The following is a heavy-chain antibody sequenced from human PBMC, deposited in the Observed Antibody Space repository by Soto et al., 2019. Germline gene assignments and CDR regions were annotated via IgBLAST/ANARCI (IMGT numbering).Heavy chain of an antibody. CDR2: ISGSGGST. J-gene: IGHJ3*02. V-gene: IGHV3-23*01. Sequence: GGSLRLSCAASGFTFSSYAMSWVRQAPGKGLEWVSAISGSGGSTYYADSVKGRFTISRDNSKNTLYLQMNSLRAEDTAVYYCAKDREPSRWGSYRPDAFDIWGQGTMVTVSS. CDR1: GFTFSSYA. CDR3: AKDREPSRWGSYRPDAFDI. D-gene: IGHD3-16*02.